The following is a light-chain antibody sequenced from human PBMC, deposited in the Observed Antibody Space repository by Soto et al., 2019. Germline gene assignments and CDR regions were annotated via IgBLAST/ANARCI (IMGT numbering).Light chain of an antibody. J-gene: IGKJ4*01. CDR3: QQFHSYPLT. V-gene: IGKV1-5*01. Sequence: DIQMTQSPSTLSASVGDRVTITCRASQSISDWLAWYQQKPGKVPKLLIYDASSLQRGVPSRFSGSGSGTAFTLTISSLQPDDSATYYCQQFHSYPLTFGGGTKVEIK. CDR2: DAS. CDR1: QSISDW.